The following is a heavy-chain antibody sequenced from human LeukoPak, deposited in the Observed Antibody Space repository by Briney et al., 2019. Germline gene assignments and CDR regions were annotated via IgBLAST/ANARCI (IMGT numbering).Heavy chain of an antibody. CDR1: GFTFSSYS. D-gene: IGHD4-17*01. CDR2: ISSSSSYI. J-gene: IGHJ4*02. Sequence: PGGSLRLSCAASGFTFSSYSMNWVRQAPGKELEWVSSISSSSSYIYYADSVEGRFTISRDNAKNSLYLQMNSLRAEDTAVYYCARDGDYGDYPTYFDYWGQGTLVTVSS. CDR3: ARDGDYGDYPTYFDY. V-gene: IGHV3-21*01.